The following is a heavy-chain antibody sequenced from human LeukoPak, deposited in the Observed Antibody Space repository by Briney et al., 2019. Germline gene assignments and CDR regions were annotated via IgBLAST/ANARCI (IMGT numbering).Heavy chain of an antibody. Sequence: SETLSLTCAVYGGSFSGYYWSWIRQPPGKGLEWIGEINHSGSTNYNSSLKSRVTISVDTSKNQFSLKLSSVTAADTAVYYCARRVRLRNRNYYYGSGSYYFDYWGQGTLVTVSS. CDR1: GGSFSGYY. D-gene: IGHD3-10*01. V-gene: IGHV4-34*01. J-gene: IGHJ4*02. CDR3: ARRVRLRNRNYYYGSGSYYFDY. CDR2: INHSGST.